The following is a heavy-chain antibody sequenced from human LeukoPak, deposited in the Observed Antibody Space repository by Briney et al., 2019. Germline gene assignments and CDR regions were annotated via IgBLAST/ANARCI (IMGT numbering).Heavy chain of an antibody. V-gene: IGHV1-2*02. J-gene: IGHJ5*02. D-gene: IGHD3-3*01. Sequence: ASVKVSCKASGYTISDYFMHWVRQAPGQGLEWMGWINPNTNGINYAQKFQGRVIMTRDTSINTAYMELRSLRSDDTAVYYCARRGEDCDFWSGYSGWFDPWGQGTLVTVSS. CDR2: INPNTNGI. CDR1: GYTISDYF. CDR3: ARRGEDCDFWSGYSGWFDP.